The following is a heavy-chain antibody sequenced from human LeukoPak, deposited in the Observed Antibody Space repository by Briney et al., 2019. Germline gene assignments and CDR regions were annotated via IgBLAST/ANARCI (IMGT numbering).Heavy chain of an antibody. V-gene: IGHV3-23*01. CDR2: ISDSGGRT. Sequence: PGGSLRLSCAASGFTFSSYAMDWVRQAPGKGLEWVSYISDSGGRTYYADSVKGRFTISRDNSKNTLYLQMNSLRAEDTAVYYCAKSIVVVTAATNYYYGMDVWGQGTTVTVSS. J-gene: IGHJ6*02. CDR1: GFTFSSYA. D-gene: IGHD2-21*02. CDR3: AKSIVVVTAATNYYYGMDV.